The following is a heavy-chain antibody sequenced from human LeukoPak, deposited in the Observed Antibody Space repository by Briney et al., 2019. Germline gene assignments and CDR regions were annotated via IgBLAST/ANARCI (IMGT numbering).Heavy chain of an antibody. Sequence: GGSLRLSCAASGFTFSSYEMNWVRQAPGKGLEWVSYISSSGSTIYYADSVKGRFTISRDNAKNSLYLQMNSLRAEDTAVYYCARDYIPPYGDPRSGWGQGTLVTVSS. D-gene: IGHD4-17*01. CDR3: ARDYIPPYGDPRSG. J-gene: IGHJ4*02. CDR1: GFTFSSYE. CDR2: ISSSGSTI. V-gene: IGHV3-48*03.